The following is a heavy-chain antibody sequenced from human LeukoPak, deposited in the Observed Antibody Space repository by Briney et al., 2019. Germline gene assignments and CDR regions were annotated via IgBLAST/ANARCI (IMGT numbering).Heavy chain of an antibody. V-gene: IGHV3-23*01. D-gene: IGHD3-10*01. J-gene: IGHJ4*02. CDR1: GFSFSSYA. CDR3: AKDRIGTYYFFDS. Sequence: GGSLRLSCTASGFSFSSYAMTWVRQAPGKGREWVSALSGTGGTRYYANSVEGRFTISRDNSKNTVYLQMNSLRADDTAVYYCAKDRIGTYYFFDSWGQGTLVTVSS. CDR2: LSGTGGTR.